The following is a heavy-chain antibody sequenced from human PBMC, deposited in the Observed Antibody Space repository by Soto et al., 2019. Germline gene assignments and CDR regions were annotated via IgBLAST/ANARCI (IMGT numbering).Heavy chain of an antibody. J-gene: IGHJ6*02. CDR1: GYRVTSSW. CDR3: ARPGHSSGSGHYYGMDV. D-gene: IGHD6-19*01. V-gene: IGHV5-51*01. Sequence: GASLPISCEGPGYRVTSSWICWERQMPGKGLEWMGIIYPGDSDTRYSPSFQGQVTISADKSISTAYLQWSSLKASDTAMYYCARPGHSSGSGHYYGMDVWGQGTTVTVSS. CDR2: IYPGDSDT.